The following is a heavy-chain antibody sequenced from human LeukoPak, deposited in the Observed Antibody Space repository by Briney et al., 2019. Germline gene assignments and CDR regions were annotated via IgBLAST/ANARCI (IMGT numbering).Heavy chain of an antibody. CDR3: ARDSGSGGTSPPDY. V-gene: IGHV3-30-3*01. CDR2: ISYDGSNK. Sequence: GGSLRLSCAASGFTFSSYAMHWVRQAPGKGLEWVAVISYDGSNKYYADSVKGRFTISRDNSKNTLYLQMNSLRAEDTAVYYCARDSGSGGTSPPDYWGQGTLVTVSS. CDR1: GFTFSSYA. D-gene: IGHD1/OR15-1a*01. J-gene: IGHJ4*02.